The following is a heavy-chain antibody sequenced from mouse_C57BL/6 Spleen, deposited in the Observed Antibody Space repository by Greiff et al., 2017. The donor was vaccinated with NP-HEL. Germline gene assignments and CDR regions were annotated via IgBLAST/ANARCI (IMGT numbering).Heavy chain of an antibody. CDR3: ARAHYYGSSYYAMDY. V-gene: IGHV3-6*01. CDR2: ISYDGSN. Sequence: EVQLVESGPGLVKPSQSLSLTCSVTGYSITSGYYWNWIRQFPGNKLEWMGYISYDGSNNYNPSLKNRISITRDTSKNQFFLKLNSVTTEDTATYYGARAHYYGSSYYAMDYWGQGTSVTVSS. J-gene: IGHJ4*01. CDR1: GYSITSGYY. D-gene: IGHD1-1*01.